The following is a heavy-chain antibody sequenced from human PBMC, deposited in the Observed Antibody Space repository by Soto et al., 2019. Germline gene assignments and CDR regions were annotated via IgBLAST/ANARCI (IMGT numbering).Heavy chain of an antibody. CDR1: GFTFSSYW. J-gene: IGHJ3*02. D-gene: IGHD3-10*01. CDR3: ARVRGRHFDI. Sequence: PGGSLRLSCAASGFTFSSYWMEWVRQAPGEGLVWVSQISNDGTTTEYADFVKGRFTVSRDNAKNTVHLQMNSLRAEDTAVYYCARVRGRHFDIGAEGTVFTVSS. CDR2: ISNDGTTT. V-gene: IGHV3-74*03.